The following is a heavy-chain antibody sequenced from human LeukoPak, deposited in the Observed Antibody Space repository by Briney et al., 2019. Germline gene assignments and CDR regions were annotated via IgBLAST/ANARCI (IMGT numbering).Heavy chain of an antibody. V-gene: IGHV4-4*07. D-gene: IGHD3-22*01. CDR2: IYTSGST. J-gene: IGHJ3*02. CDR3: ARGKVDDYDSSGWAFDI. CDR1: GGSISSYY. Sequence: PSETLSLTCTVFGGSISSYYWSWIRQPAGKGLEWIGRIYTSGSTNYNPSLKSRVTMSVDTSKNQFSLKLSSVTAADTAVYYCARGKVDDYDSSGWAFDIWGQGTMVTVSS.